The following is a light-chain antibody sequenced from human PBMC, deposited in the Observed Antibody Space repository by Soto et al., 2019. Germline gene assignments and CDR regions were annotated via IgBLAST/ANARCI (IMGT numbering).Light chain of an antibody. CDR3: QQYNSYSGT. CDR1: QGVGSN. Sequence: IVVTQSPATLSVSPGERATLSCRASQGVGSNLAWYQQRPGQAPRLLIYDASTRATGIPDRFSGSGSGTEFTLTISSLQSEDFATYYCQQYNSYSGTFGQGTKVEIK. J-gene: IGKJ1*01. V-gene: IGKV3-15*01. CDR2: DAS.